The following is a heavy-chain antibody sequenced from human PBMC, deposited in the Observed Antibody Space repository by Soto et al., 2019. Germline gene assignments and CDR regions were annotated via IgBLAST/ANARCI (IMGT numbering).Heavy chain of an antibody. V-gene: IGHV1-69*02. CDR3: ARQYCSSTSCYFCDY. CDR1: GGTFSSYT. CDR2: IIPILGIA. J-gene: IGHJ4*02. D-gene: IGHD2-2*01. Sequence: GASVKVSCKASGGTFSSYTISWVRQAPGQGLEWMGRIIPILGIANYAQKFQGRVTITADKSTSTAYMELSSLRSEDTAVYYCARQYCSSTSCYFCDYWGQGTLITVSS.